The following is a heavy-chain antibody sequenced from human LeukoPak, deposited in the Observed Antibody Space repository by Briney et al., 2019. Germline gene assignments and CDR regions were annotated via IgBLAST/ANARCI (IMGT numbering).Heavy chain of an antibody. CDR2: INPIFGTA. D-gene: IGHD4-17*01. J-gene: IGHJ4*02. V-gene: IGHV1-69*13. CDR3: ARGPDYGDYEGPNFDY. CDR1: GGTFSSYA. Sequence: SVKVSCKASGGTFSSYAISWVRQAPGQGLEWMGGINPIFGTANYAQKFQGRVTITADESTSTAYMELSSLRSEDTAVYYCARGPDYGDYEGPNFDYWGQGTLVTVSS.